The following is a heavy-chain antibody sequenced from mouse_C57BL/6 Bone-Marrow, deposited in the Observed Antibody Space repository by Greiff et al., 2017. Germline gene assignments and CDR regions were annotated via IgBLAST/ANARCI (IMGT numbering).Heavy chain of an antibody. Sequence: VKLQESGAELARPGASVKLSCKASGYTFTSYGISWVKQRTGQGLEWIGEIYPRSGNTYYNEKFKGKATLTADKSSSTAYMELRSLTSEDSAVYFCARIYDYPAWFAYWGQGTLVTVSA. J-gene: IGHJ3*01. CDR3: ARIYDYPAWFAY. V-gene: IGHV1-81*01. D-gene: IGHD2-4*01. CDR2: IYPRSGNT. CDR1: GYTFTSYG.